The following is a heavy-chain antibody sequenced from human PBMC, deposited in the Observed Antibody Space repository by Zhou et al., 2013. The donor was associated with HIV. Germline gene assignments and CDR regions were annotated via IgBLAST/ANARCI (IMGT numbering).Heavy chain of an antibody. Sequence: QVQLQESGPRLVKPSETLSLTCTVSDGSIRNTHYYWGWIRQPPGKGLEWIGSIYYSGTSFYNPSLKSRVTLSIDTVKNQIFLEMTSVTAADTALYYCARSRSSGTYPSNVDIWGQGTTVIVSS. J-gene: IGHJ6*02. D-gene: IGHD3-10*01. CDR3: ARSRSSGTYPSNVDI. CDR1: DGSIRNTHYY. V-gene: IGHV4-39*07. CDR2: IYYSGTS.